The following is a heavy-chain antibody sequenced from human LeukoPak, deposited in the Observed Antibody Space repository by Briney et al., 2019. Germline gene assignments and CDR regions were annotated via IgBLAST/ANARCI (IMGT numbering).Heavy chain of an antibody. Sequence: ASVKVSCKASGGTFSSYAISWVRQAPGQGLEWMGGIIPIFGTANYAQKFQGRVTITADESTSTAYMELSGLRSEDTAVYYCATYSSIASPTSFDYWGQGTLVTVSS. V-gene: IGHV1-69*13. J-gene: IGHJ4*02. CDR2: IIPIFGTA. D-gene: IGHD6-13*01. CDR1: GGTFSSYA. CDR3: ATYSSIASPTSFDY.